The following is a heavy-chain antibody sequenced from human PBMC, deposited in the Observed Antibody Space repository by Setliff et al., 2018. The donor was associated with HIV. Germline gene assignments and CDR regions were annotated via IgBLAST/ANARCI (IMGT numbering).Heavy chain of an antibody. D-gene: IGHD6-19*01. J-gene: IGHJ4*02. Sequence: SVKVSCKASGGTFSSYAISWVRQAPGQGLEWMGGIIPIFGTANYTQKFQGRVTITADESTSTAYMELSSLRSEDTAVYYCARAGASSGWYGWYFDYWGQGTLVTAPQ. V-gene: IGHV1-69*13. CDR3: ARAGASSGWYGWYFDY. CDR1: GGTFSSYA. CDR2: IIPIFGTA.